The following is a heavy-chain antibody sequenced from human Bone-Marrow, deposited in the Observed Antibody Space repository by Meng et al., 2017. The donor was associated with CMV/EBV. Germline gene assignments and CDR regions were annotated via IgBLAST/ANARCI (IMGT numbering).Heavy chain of an antibody. Sequence: GESLKISCAASGFTFSDYYMNWVRQAPGKGLEWVSSISSSSTIYYADSVKGRFTISRDNAKNSLYLQMNSLRAADTAVYYCARDIVGDLDYGSGNYYFDYWGQGTLVTVSS. CDR1: GFTFSDYY. D-gene: IGHD3-10*01. CDR3: ARDIVGDLDYGSGNYYFDY. V-gene: IGHV3-69-1*01. J-gene: IGHJ4*02. CDR2: ISSSSTI.